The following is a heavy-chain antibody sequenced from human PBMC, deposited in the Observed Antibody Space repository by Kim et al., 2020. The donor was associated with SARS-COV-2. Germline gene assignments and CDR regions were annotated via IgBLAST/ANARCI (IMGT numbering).Heavy chain of an antibody. V-gene: IGHV3-23*01. J-gene: IGHJ4*02. Sequence: ADCVKGRFTISRDKSKNTLYLQMNSLRAEDTAVFYCAKTRGGGDWTHFDYWGQGTLVTVSS. CDR3: AKTRGGGDWTHFDY. D-gene: IGHD2-21*02.